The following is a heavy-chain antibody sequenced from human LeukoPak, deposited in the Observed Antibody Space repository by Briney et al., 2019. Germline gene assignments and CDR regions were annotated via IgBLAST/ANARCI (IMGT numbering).Heavy chain of an antibody. CDR2: INHSGST. CDR1: GGSICSYY. J-gene: IGHJ4*02. Sequence: PSETLSLTCTVSGGSICSYYWSWIRQPPGKGLEWIGEINHSGSTNYNPSLKSRVTISVDTSKNQFSLKLSSVTAADTAVYYCARGRTYYDFWSGYYTGVDFDYWGQGTLVTVSS. D-gene: IGHD3-3*01. V-gene: IGHV4-34*01. CDR3: ARGRTYYDFWSGYYTGVDFDY.